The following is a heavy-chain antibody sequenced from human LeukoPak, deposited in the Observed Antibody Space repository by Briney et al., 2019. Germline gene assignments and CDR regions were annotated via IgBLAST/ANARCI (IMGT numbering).Heavy chain of an antibody. Sequence: TTSETLSLTCAVYGGSFSGYYWSWIRQPPGKGLEWIGEINHSGSTNYNPSLKSRVTISVDTSKNQFSLKLSSVTAADTAVYYCASTPGASGSLMSVWFDPWGQGTLATVSS. V-gene: IGHV4-34*01. D-gene: IGHD1-26*01. J-gene: IGHJ5*02. CDR2: INHSGST. CDR1: GGSFSGYY. CDR3: ASTPGASGSLMSVWFDP.